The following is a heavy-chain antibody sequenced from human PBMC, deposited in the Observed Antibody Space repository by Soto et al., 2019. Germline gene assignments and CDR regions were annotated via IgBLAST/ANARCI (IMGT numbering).Heavy chain of an antibody. CDR1: GFPFSIYA. V-gene: IGHV3-23*01. CDR3: AKTGKVAGAYYYYGMDV. D-gene: IGHD2-15*01. Sequence: GGSLRLSCAASGFPFSIYAMTWVRQAPGEGLEWVSTFIGSGGPTYYADSVKGRFTISRDNSKNTLYLQMNSLRAEDTAVYYCAKTGKVAGAYYYYGMDVWGQGTTVTVSS. J-gene: IGHJ6*02. CDR2: FIGSGGPT.